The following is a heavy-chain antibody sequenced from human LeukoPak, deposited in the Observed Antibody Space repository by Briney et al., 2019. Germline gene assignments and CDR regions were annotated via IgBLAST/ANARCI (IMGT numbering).Heavy chain of an antibody. V-gene: IGHV3-21*01. CDR3: ARDRVSGSGSIDY. J-gene: IGHJ4*02. CDR1: GFTFSIYS. CDR2: ITGNSNYI. Sequence: GGSLRLSCAASGFTFSIYSINWVRQAPGKGLEWVSFITGNSNYIYYADSVKGRFTISRDNAKNSLYLQMNSLRVEDTAVYYCARDRVSGSGSIDYWGQGNLVTVSS. D-gene: IGHD3-10*01.